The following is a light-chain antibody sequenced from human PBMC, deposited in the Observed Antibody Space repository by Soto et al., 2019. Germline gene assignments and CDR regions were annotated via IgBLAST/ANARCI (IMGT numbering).Light chain of an antibody. CDR3: QQRSNWPLT. CDR2: DAS. J-gene: IGKJ1*01. CDR1: QRVRSY. Sequence: EIVLTQSPATLSLSPGERATLSCRASQRVRSYLAWYQQKPGQAPRLLIYDASNRATGIPARFSGSGSGTDFTLTSSSLEPEDFAVYYCQQRSNWPLTFGPGTKVEIK. V-gene: IGKV3-11*01.